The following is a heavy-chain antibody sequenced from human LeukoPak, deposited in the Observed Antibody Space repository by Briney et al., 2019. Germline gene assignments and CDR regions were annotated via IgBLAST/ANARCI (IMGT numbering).Heavy chain of an antibody. D-gene: IGHD3-10*01. CDR2: VYYSGIT. V-gene: IGHV4-59*08. J-gene: IGHJ4*02. CDR3: ARLAGGRLGSRYFDY. CDR1: GGSISSYY. Sequence: SETLSLTCSGSGGSISSYYWSWIRQPPGKGLEWIGYVYYSGITNYNPSLKSRVTISVNTSNNQFSLKLSSVTAADTAVYYCARLAGGRLGSRYFDYWGQGTLVTVSS.